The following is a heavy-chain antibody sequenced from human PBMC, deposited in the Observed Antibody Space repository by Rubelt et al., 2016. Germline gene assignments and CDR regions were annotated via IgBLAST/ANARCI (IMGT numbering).Heavy chain of an antibody. CDR2: ISYDGSNK. V-gene: IGHV3-30*04. CDR1: GFTFSSYA. CDR3: ARDLTSGDCDH. Sequence: QVQLVESGGGVVQPGRSLRLSCAASGFTFSSYAMHWVRQAPGKGLEWVAGISYDGSNKYYSDAVTGRFTNANDNSKKTRDLQMNSLRAEDTAVYYCARDLTSGDCDHRGQGTLVTVSS. D-gene: IGHD3-10*01. J-gene: IGHJ4*02.